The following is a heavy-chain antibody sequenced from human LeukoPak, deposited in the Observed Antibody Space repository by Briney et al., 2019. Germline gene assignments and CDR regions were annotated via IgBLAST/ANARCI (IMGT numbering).Heavy chain of an antibody. CDR3: ARDGSRSYGYHNWFDP. J-gene: IGHJ5*02. V-gene: IGHV1-2*02. D-gene: IGHD5-18*01. Sequence: SVKVSCKASGYTFTGYYMHWVRQAPGQGLEWMGWINPNSGGTNYAQKFQGRVTMTRDTSISTAYMALSRLRSDDTAVYYCARDGSRSYGYHNWFDPWGQGTLVTVSS. CDR1: GYTFTGYY. CDR2: INPNSGGT.